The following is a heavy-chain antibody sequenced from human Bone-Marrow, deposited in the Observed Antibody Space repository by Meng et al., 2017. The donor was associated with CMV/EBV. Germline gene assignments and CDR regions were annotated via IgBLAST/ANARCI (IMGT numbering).Heavy chain of an antibody. V-gene: IGHV4-61*01. CDR1: GGSVSSGSYY. Sequence: SETLSLTCTVSGGSVSSGSYYWSWIRQPPGKGLEWIGYIYYSGSTNYNPSLKSRVTISVDTSKNQFSLKLSSVTAADTAVYYCAREVVVVPAAISLFDPWGQGTLVTVSS. CDR2: IYYSGST. J-gene: IGHJ5*02. D-gene: IGHD2-2*02. CDR3: AREVVVVPAAISLFDP.